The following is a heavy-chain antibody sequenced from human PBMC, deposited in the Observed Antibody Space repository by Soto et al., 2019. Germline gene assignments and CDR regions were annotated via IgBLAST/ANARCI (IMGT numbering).Heavy chain of an antibody. CDR1: GGSISSYY. D-gene: IGHD6-6*01. J-gene: IGHJ4*02. CDR2: IYYSGST. CDR3: AREGSSSLFDY. V-gene: IGHV4-59*12. Sequence: LSLTCTVSGGSISSYYWSWIRQPPGKGLEWIGYIYYSGSTNYNPSLKSRVTISVDTSKNQFSLKLSSVTAADTAVYYCAREGSSSLFDYWGQGTLVTVSS.